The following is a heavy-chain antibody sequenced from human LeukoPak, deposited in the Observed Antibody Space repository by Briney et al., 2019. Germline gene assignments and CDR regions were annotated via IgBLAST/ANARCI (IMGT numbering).Heavy chain of an antibody. D-gene: IGHD3-22*01. CDR1: GGSISSYY. CDR2: IFYSGST. Sequence: SETLSLTCTVSGGSISSYYWGWIRQPPGKGLEWIGYIFYSGSTNYNPSLKSRVTISVDTSKNQFSLKLSSVTAADTAVYYCARGPRLDYYDSSFDYWGQGTLVTVSA. CDR3: ARGPRLDYYDSSFDY. V-gene: IGHV4-59*01. J-gene: IGHJ4*02.